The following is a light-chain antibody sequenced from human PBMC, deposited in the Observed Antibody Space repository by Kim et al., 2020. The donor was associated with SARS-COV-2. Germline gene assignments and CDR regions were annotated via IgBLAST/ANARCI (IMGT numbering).Light chain of an antibody. V-gene: IGKV1-5*01. CDR1: QSISSW. CDR2: DAS. CDR3: QQYDSYSYS. Sequence: ASVGDRVTITCRASQSISSWLAWYQQRPGKAPSLLIYDASDLESGVPSRFSGSGYGTEFTLTISSLQPEDFATYYCQQYDSYSYSFGQGTKVEIK. J-gene: IGKJ2*03.